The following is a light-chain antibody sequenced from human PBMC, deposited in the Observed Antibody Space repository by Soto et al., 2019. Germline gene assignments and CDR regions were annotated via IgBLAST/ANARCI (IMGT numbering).Light chain of an antibody. V-gene: IGKV3-15*01. CDR1: QSVAGTY. Sequence: EIVLTQSPGTLSLSPGERATLSCRASQSVAGTYLAWYQQKPGQAPRLLIYGASTRATGIPARFSGSGSGTEFTLTISSLQSEDFAVYYCQQYNNWPHTFGQGTRLEIK. J-gene: IGKJ5*01. CDR2: GAS. CDR3: QQYNNWPHT.